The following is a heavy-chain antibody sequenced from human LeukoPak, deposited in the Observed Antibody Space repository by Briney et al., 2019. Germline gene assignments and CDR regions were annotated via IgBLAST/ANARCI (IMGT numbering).Heavy chain of an antibody. J-gene: IGHJ3*02. D-gene: IGHD3-22*01. CDR3: ARDNKHPYDSSGYHI. CDR1: GYTFTSYD. Sequence: GASVKVSCKASGYTFTSYDINWVRQATGQGLEWMGWMNPNSGNTGYAQKFQGRVTITRDTSASTAYMELSSLRSEDTAVYYCARDNKHPYDSSGYHIWGQGTMVTVSS. CDR2: MNPNSGNT. V-gene: IGHV1-8*01.